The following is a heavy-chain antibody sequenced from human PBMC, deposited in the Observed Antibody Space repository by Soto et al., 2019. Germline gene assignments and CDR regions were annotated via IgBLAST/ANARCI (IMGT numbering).Heavy chain of an antibody. CDR2: ISSSSSYT. D-gene: IGHD2-2*01. J-gene: IGHJ6*02. CDR1: GFTFSDYY. V-gene: IGHV3-11*05. CDR3: SRGSYCSSTSCYPDEGPYYYGIDV. Sequence: QVQLVESGGGLVKPGGSLRLSCAASGFTFSDYYMSWIRQAPGKGLEWVSYISSSSSYTNYADSVKGRFTISRDNAKNSLYLQMNSQRAEDTAVYYCSRGSYCSSTSCYPDEGPYYYGIDVWGQGTTVTVSS.